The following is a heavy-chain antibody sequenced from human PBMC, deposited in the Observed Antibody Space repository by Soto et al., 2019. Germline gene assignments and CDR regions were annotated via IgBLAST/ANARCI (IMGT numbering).Heavy chain of an antibody. CDR3: ARGFEYSSSSYNWFDP. J-gene: IGHJ5*02. V-gene: IGHV4-34*01. CDR2: INHSGST. Sequence: SETLSLTCAVYGGSFSGYYWSWIRQPPGKGLEWIGEINHSGSTNYNPSLKSRVTISEDTSKNQFSLKLSSVTAADTAVYYCARGFEYSSSSYNWFDPWGQGTLVTVSS. D-gene: IGHD6-6*01. CDR1: GGSFSGYY.